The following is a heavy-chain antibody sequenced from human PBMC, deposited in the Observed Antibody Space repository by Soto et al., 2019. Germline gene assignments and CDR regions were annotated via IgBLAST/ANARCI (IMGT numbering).Heavy chain of an antibody. Sequence: QLQLVQSGAAVKKPGSSVKVSCKASGGTLKTYTISWVRQAPGQGLEWMGSILPFLGSTNYAKKFQGRVTITADQSTSTMELSSLRSEDTAVYFCARDVTAMEALYYYDTWGQGSLDTVSS. CDR2: ILPFLGST. CDR1: GGTLKTYT. J-gene: IGHJ4*02. V-gene: IGHV1-69*08. CDR3: ARDVTAMEALYYYDT. D-gene: IGHD5-18*01.